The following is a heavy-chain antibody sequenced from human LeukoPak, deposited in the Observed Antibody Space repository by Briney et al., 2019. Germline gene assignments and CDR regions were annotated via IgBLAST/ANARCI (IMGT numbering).Heavy chain of an antibody. CDR2: IYSAGST. V-gene: IGHV3-53*01. D-gene: IGHD2-21*01. CDR3: ARGHNTVVMGGFDY. CDR1: GFTVSSNY. J-gene: IGHJ4*02. Sequence: PRGSLRLSCAASGFTVSSNYMSCVRQAPGKGLEWVSVIYSAGSTYYAESVKGRFTISSDNSQTTLYLQMNSLRAEDTAVYYCARGHNTVVMGGFDYWGEGDLVTVSS.